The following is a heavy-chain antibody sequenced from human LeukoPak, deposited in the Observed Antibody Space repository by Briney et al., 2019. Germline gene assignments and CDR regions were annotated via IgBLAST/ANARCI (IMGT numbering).Heavy chain of an antibody. J-gene: IGHJ6*03. Sequence: GGSLRLSCAASGFTFSSYAMNWVRQAPGKGLEWVSAISGSGGSTYYADSVKGRFTISRDNSKNTLYLQMNSLTAEDPAIYYFAKNGGRGAYCTGGTCYPYFYYYMDVWGKGTTVTI. CDR3: AKNGGRGAYCTGGTCYPYFYYYMDV. CDR2: ISGSGGST. CDR1: GFTFSSYA. V-gene: IGHV3-23*01. D-gene: IGHD2-15*01.